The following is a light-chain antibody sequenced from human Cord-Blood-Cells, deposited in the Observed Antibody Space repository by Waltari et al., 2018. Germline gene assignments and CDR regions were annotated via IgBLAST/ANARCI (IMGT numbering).Light chain of an antibody. Sequence: QSALTQPASVSGSPGQSITISCTGTSSAVGGYNYVSWYQQHPGKAPKLMIYDVSNRPSGVSNRFSGSKSGNTASLTISGLQAEDEADYYCSSYTSSSTWVYGGGTKQTVL. CDR3: SSYTSSSTWV. CDR2: DVS. CDR1: SSAVGGYNY. J-gene: IGLJ3*02. V-gene: IGLV2-14*01.